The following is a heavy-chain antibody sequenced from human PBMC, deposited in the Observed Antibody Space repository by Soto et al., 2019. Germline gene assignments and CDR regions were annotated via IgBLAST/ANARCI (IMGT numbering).Heavy chain of an antibody. V-gene: IGHV3-30-3*01. D-gene: IGHD1-7*01. CDR3: ARDPKTLGGQHSALNYCDA. CDR2: ISCDGTNK. CDR1: GFRFGISP. Sequence: AGSLRLSCAASGFRFGISPMHLLRQAPGKGPECVALISCDGTNKFYADSVKCRFTITRNNAKTTLYFQVDRLRPEDAAVYYCARDPKTLGGQHSALNYCDAWGQGTLVTVSS. J-gene: IGHJ5*02.